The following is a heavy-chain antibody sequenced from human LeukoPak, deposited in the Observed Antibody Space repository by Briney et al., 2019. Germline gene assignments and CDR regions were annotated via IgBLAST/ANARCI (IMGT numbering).Heavy chain of an antibody. CDR2: IYTSGST. CDR3: ARETYYDFWSGYPL. V-gene: IGHV4-61*02. J-gene: IGHJ4*02. CDR1: GGSISSGSYY. Sequence: SETLSLTCTVSGGSISSGSYYWSWIRQPAGKGLEWIGRIYTSGSTNYNPSLKSRVTISVDTSKNQFSLKLSSVTAADTAVYYCARETYYDFWSGYPLWGQGTLVTVSS. D-gene: IGHD3-3*01.